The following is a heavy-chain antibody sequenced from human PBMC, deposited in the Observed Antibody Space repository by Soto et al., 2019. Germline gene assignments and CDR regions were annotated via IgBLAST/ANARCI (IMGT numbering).Heavy chain of an antibody. Sequence: QVQLVQSGPEVKTPGASVRVSCKSSGYTFGAYYIHWVRQAPGQGLEWMGWVSPLSGGTNIAQRFQGRLKLPTDASINTVFMELSSLRSGDTALSFCAREFDSGALGLNLWGQGTTVSVS. J-gene: IGHJ6*02. D-gene: IGHD2-21*01. V-gene: IGHV1-2*02. CDR1: GYTFGAYY. CDR2: VSPLSGGT. CDR3: AREFDSGALGLNL.